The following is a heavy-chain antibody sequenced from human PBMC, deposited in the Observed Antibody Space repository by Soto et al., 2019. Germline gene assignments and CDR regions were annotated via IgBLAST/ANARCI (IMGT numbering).Heavy chain of an antibody. CDR3: ARALYCSSTSCDNWFDP. J-gene: IGHJ5*02. CDR2: ISAYNGNT. CDR1: GYTFTSCG. V-gene: IGHV1-18*04. Sequence: ASLKVSCKASGYTFTSCGISWVRQAPGQGLEWMGWISAYNGNTNYAQKLQGRVTMTTDTSTSTAYMELRSLRSDDTAVYYCARALYCSSTSCDNWFDPWGQGTLVTVSS. D-gene: IGHD2-2*01.